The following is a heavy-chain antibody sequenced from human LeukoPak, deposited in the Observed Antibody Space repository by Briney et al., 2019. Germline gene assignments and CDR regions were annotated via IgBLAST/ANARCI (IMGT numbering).Heavy chain of an antibody. D-gene: IGHD4-17*01. CDR3: ARQRTVTTGGGAFDI. J-gene: IGHJ3*02. V-gene: IGHV3-30*14. CDR2: ISYDGSNK. CDR1: GFTFSSYA. Sequence: GGSLRLSCAASGFTFSSYAMHWVRQAPGKGLEWVAVISYDGSNKYYADSVKGRFTISRDNSKNTLYLQMNSLRAEDTAVYYCARQRTVTTGGGAFDIWGQGTMVTVSS.